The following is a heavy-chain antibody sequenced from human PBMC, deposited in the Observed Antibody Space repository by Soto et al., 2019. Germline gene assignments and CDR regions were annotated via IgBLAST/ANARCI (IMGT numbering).Heavy chain of an antibody. Sequence: ASVKVSCKASGYSFSSYGISWVRQAPGQGLEWMGWISAYNGNTNYAQKLQGRVTMTTDTSTNTAYMEVRSLRSDDTAVYYCARDRSAMILSYWGQGNLVTVSS. CDR1: GYSFSSYG. CDR2: ISAYNGNT. D-gene: IGHD2-2*01. CDR3: ARDRSAMILSY. J-gene: IGHJ4*02. V-gene: IGHV1-18*04.